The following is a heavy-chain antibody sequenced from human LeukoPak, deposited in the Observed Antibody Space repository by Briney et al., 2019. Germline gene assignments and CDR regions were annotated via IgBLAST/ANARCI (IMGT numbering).Heavy chain of an antibody. V-gene: IGHV3-74*01. D-gene: IGHD5-24*01. CDR1: GFSFSGHW. Sequence: GGSLRLSCTASGFSFSGHWMHWARQLPGKGLVWVSRISPTGSTTSYADSVKGRFTVSRDNAKNSLYLQMNSLRAEDTAIYYCTRVGYIDEGIDYWGQGTLVTVSS. CDR2: ISPTGSTT. CDR3: TRVGYIDEGIDY. J-gene: IGHJ4*02.